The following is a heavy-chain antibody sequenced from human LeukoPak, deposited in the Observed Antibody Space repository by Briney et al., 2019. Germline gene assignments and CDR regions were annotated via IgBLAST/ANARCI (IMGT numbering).Heavy chain of an antibody. Sequence: SETLSLTCTVSGGSISSYYWSWIRQPPGKGLEWIGYIYCSGSTNYNPSLKSRVTISVDTSKNQFSLKLSSVTAADTAVYYCARTPWDCSGGSCYEGDFDYWGQGTLVTVSS. CDR3: ARTPWDCSGGSCYEGDFDY. V-gene: IGHV4-59*12. CDR1: GGSISSYY. CDR2: IYCSGST. D-gene: IGHD2-15*01. J-gene: IGHJ4*02.